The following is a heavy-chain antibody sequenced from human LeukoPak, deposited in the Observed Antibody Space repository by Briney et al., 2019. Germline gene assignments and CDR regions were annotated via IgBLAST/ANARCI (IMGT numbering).Heavy chain of an antibody. Sequence: GASVKVSCKASGYTFTSYGISWVRQAPGQGLERMGWISAYNGNTNYAQKLQGRVTMTTDTSTSTAYMELRSLRSDDTAVYYCARVSISGYSSYYFDYWGRGTLVTVSS. J-gene: IGHJ4*02. V-gene: IGHV1-18*01. CDR2: ISAYNGNT. CDR3: ARVSISGYSSYYFDY. D-gene: IGHD3-22*01. CDR1: GYTFTSYG.